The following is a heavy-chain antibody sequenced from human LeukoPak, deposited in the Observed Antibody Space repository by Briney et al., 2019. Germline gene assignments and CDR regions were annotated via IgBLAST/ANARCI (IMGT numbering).Heavy chain of an antibody. Sequence: PGGSLRLSCAASGFTSSTYAMHWVRQAPGRGLEGVAVISYDGSNEYYADSVKGRFTISRDNSKNTLYLQVNSLRAEDTAVYYCARDNWSFDYWGQGTLVTVSS. CDR3: ARDNWSFDY. CDR2: ISYDGSNE. J-gene: IGHJ4*02. V-gene: IGHV3-30-3*01. CDR1: GFTSSTYA. D-gene: IGHD1-20*01.